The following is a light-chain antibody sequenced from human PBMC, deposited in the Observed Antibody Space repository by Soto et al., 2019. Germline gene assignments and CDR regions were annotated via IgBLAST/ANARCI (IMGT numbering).Light chain of an antibody. CDR1: QSVGSN. Sequence: EIVLTQSPATMSVSPGERATLSCRASQSVGSNLAWYQRKPGQAPRLLISGASTRATGVPARFSGSGSGTEFTLTINSLQSEDFAVYYCQQYTNWPLTFGGGTKVDIK. CDR2: GAS. V-gene: IGKV3-15*01. CDR3: QQYTNWPLT. J-gene: IGKJ4*01.